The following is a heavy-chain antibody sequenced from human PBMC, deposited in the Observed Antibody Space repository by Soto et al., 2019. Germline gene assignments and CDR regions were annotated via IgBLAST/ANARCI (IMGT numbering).Heavy chain of an antibody. Sequence: QPGGSLRLSCAASGFTFSSYVMHWVRQAPGKGLEWVAVVSNDGSNKDYADSAKGRFTISRDNAKNLLYLQMNSLRVEDTAVYYCARDWSYSGFEDFWGQGTQVTVSS. D-gene: IGHD5-12*01. V-gene: IGHV3-30*03. CDR2: VSNDGSNK. J-gene: IGHJ4*02. CDR3: ARDWSYSGFEDF. CDR1: GFTFSSYV.